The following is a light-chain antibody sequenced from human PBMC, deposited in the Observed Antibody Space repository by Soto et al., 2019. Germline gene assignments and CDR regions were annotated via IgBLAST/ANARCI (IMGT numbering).Light chain of an antibody. V-gene: IGLV2-14*03. CDR2: DVS. Sequence: QSALTQPASVSGSPGQSITISCTGTSSDVGGYNYVSWYQHHPGKAPKLMIYDVSNRPSGVSNRFSGSKSGNTASLSISGLEPEDEADYYCSSYRTSNTRQIVCGTGTNLTVL. J-gene: IGLJ1*01. CDR3: SSYRTSNTRQIV. CDR1: SSDVGGYNY.